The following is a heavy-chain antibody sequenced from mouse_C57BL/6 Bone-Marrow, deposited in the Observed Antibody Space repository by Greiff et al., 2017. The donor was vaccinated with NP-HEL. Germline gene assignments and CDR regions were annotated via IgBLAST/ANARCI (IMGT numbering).Heavy chain of an antibody. D-gene: IGHD1-1*01. V-gene: IGHV5-17*01. Sequence: EVKVVESGGGLVKPGGSLKLSCAASGFTFSDYGMHWVRQAPEKGLEWVAYISSGSSTIYYADTVKGRFTISRDNAKNTLFLQMTSLRSEDTAMYYCARDLITTVVATTDWYFDVWGTGTTVTVSS. CDR3: ARDLITTVVATTDWYFDV. J-gene: IGHJ1*03. CDR1: GFTFSDYG. CDR2: ISSGSSTI.